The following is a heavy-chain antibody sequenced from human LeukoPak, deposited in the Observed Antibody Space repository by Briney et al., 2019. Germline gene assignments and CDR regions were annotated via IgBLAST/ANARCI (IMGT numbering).Heavy chain of an antibody. J-gene: IGHJ4*02. CDR2: ISYDGSNK. CDR3: ARTSSKWDHTYDY. D-gene: IGHD1-26*01. CDR1: GFTFSSYA. V-gene: IGHV3-30*04. Sequence: PGGSLRLSCAASGFTFSSYAMHWVRQAPGKGLEWVAVISYDGSNKYYADSVKGRFTISRDNSKNTLYLQMNSLRAEDTAVYYCARTSSKWDHTYDYWGQGTLVTVSS.